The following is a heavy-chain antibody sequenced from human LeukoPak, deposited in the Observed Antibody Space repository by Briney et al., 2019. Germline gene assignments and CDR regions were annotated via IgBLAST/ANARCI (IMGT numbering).Heavy chain of an antibody. J-gene: IGHJ4*02. CDR2: IYYSGST. D-gene: IGHD1-7*01. V-gene: IGHV4-39*01. CDR1: GGSISSSSYY. CDR3: ARHQLLGDYSDY. Sequence: SETLSLTCTVSGGSISSSSYYWGWIRQPPGKGLEWIGSIYYSGSTYYNPSLKSRVTISVDTSKKQFSLKLSSVTAADTAVYYCARHQLLGDYSDYWGQGTLVTVSS.